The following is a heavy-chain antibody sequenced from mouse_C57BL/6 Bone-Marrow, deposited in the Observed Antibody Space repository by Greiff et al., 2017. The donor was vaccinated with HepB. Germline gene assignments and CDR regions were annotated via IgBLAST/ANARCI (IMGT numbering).Heavy chain of an antibody. CDR2: IYPGDGDT. V-gene: IGHV1-80*01. CDR3: ARKGDYFYYFDY. CDR1: GYAFSSYW. J-gene: IGHJ2*01. D-gene: IGHD1-1*01. Sequence: QVQLQQSGAELVKPGASVKISCKASGYAFSSYWMNWVKQRPGKGLEWIGQIYPGDGDTNYNGKFKGKATLTADKSSSTAYMQLSSLTSEDSAVYFCARKGDYFYYFDYWGQGTTLTVSS.